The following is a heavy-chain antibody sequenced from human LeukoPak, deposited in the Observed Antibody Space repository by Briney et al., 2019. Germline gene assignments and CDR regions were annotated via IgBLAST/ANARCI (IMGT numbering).Heavy chain of an antibody. V-gene: IGHV3-48*02. CDR2: ISSSSSTI. J-gene: IGHJ4*02. D-gene: IGHD5-18*01. CDR1: GFTFSSSA. Sequence: PGGSLRLSCAASGFTFSSSAMSWVRQAPGKGLEWVSYISSSSSTIYYADSVKGRFTISRDNAKNSLYLQMNSLRDEDTAVYYCASEAGYGRPGGGYWGQGTLVTVSS. CDR3: ASEAGYGRPGGGY.